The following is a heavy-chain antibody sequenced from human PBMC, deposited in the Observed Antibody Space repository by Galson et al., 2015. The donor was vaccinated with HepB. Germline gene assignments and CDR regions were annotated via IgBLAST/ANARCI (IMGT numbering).Heavy chain of an antibody. D-gene: IGHD3/OR15-3a*01. Sequence: CAISGDSASSSSAVWNWIRQSPSRGLEWLGRTYYRSKWYYDYAESVKSRLTINPDTSKNQISLHLKSVIPEDTAVYYCARGEPMIFGIVIVLNHWGQGSLVTVSS. J-gene: IGHJ5*02. CDR2: TYYRSKWYY. CDR3: ARGEPMIFGIVIVLNH. V-gene: IGHV6-1*01. CDR1: GDSASSSSAV.